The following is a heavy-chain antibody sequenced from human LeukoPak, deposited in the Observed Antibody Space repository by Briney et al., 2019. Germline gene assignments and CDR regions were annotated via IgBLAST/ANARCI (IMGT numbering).Heavy chain of an antibody. CDR3: AKEGGGYSSSWPYYYYYYMDV. D-gene: IGHD6-13*01. V-gene: IGHV3-23*01. CDR1: GFTFSNHG. Sequence: PGGSLRLSCAASGFTFSNHGMNWVRRAPGKGLEWVSGISPSGDITYYADSVKGRFTISRDNSKNTLYLEVISLRAEDTAVYYCAKEGGGYSSSWPYYYYYYMDVWGKGTTVTISS. CDR2: ISPSGDIT. J-gene: IGHJ6*03.